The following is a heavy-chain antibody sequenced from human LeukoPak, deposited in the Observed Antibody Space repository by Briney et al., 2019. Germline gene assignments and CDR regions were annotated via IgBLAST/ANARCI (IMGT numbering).Heavy chain of an antibody. D-gene: IGHD5-24*01. CDR3: ARDGYNYRGLDY. Sequence: SETLSLTCTVSGGSTSSYYWSWIRQPPGKGLEWIGYIYYSGSTNYNPSLKSRVTISVDTSKNQFSLKLSSVTAADTAVYYCARDGYNYRGLDYWGQGTLVTVSS. CDR2: IYYSGST. CDR1: GGSTSSYY. J-gene: IGHJ4*02. V-gene: IGHV4-59*01.